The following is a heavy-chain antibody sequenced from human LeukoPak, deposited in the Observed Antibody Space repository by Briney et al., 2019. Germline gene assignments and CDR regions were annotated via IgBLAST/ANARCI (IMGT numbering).Heavy chain of an antibody. D-gene: IGHD6-6*01. J-gene: IGHJ4*02. Sequence: GGSLRLSCVASGFTVSSNYMSWVRQAPGKGLEWVSIIYSGGCTYYADSVKGRFTISRDNSKNTLYLQMNSLRPEDTAVYYCAGQEYSSSPDYWGQGTLVTVSS. CDR1: GFTVSSNY. CDR3: AGQEYSSSPDY. CDR2: IYSGGCT. V-gene: IGHV3-66*02.